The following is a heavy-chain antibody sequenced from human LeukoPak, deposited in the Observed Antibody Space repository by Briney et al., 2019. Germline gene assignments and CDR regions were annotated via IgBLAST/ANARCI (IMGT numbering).Heavy chain of an antibody. D-gene: IGHD4-17*01. CDR1: GFPFSTYW. CDR2: QERDKRDK. CDR3: ARGHYGDYA. J-gene: IGHJ5*02. V-gene: IGHV3-7*04. Sequence: AGVTLRLSCAASGFPFSTYWMMGVRQAPGKGLYAEANQERDKRDKYKVDSVTGRVTSTRENDKNAVYLQMSSRRAEDTAVYCCARGHYGDYAWGQGTLVTVSS.